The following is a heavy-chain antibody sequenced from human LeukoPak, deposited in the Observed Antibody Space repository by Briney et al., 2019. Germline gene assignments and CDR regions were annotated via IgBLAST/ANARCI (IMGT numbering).Heavy chain of an antibody. V-gene: IGHV3-21*01. CDR2: ISSSSSYI. Sequence: GGSLRLSCAASGFTFSSYSMNWVRQAPGKGLEWVSSISSSSSYIYYADSVKGRFTISRDNAKNSLYLQMNSLRAEDTAVYYCARGGSSWYFGPYWGQGTLVTVSS. CDR3: ARGGSSWYFGPY. J-gene: IGHJ4*02. D-gene: IGHD6-13*01. CDR1: GFTFSSYS.